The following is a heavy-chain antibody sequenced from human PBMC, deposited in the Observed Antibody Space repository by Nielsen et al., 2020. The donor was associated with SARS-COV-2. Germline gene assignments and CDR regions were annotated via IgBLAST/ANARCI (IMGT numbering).Heavy chain of an antibody. CDR3: AKIDSGSSGAFDI. J-gene: IGHJ3*02. V-gene: IGHV3-23*01. D-gene: IGHD1-26*01. CDR2: MSRSGDST. Sequence: GESLKISCAASGFTFSGNAVSWVRQAPGKGLEWVSVMSRSGDSTDYADSVKGRFTISRDSSKNSLYLQMNSLRAEDTALYYCAKIDSGSSGAFDIWGQGTMVTVSS. CDR1: GFTFSGNA.